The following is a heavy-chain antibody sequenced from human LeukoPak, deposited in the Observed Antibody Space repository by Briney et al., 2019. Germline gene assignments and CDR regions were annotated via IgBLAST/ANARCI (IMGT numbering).Heavy chain of an antibody. D-gene: IGHD2-8*01. CDR1: GYTFTSYG. CDR3: ARPLLPYCTNGVCYEAGRLWFDP. Sequence: GASVTVSCKASGYTFTSYGISWVRQAPGQGLEWMGWISAYNGNTNYAQKFQGRVTMTRDTSISTAYMELSRLRSDDTAVYYCARPLLPYCTNGVCYEAGRLWFDPWGQGTLVTVSS. J-gene: IGHJ5*02. CDR2: ISAYNGNT. V-gene: IGHV1-18*01.